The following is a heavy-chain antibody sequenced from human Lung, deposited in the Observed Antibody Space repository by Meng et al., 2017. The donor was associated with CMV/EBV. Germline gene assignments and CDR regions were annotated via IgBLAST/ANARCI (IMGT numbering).Heavy chain of an antibody. CDR1: GYTFNTYG. V-gene: IGHV1-18*01. J-gene: IGHJ6*04. D-gene: IGHD2/OR15-2a*01. Sequence: ASXXVSXKASGYTFNTYGLAWVRQAPGQGLEWMAWISPYTGNTKFAQKFQGRVTMTTDISTTTAYMELTSLRSDDTAVYYCARDWAQGVVLVIPVSTSMDLXGEGXAVTFSS. CDR3: ARDWAQGVVLVIPVSTSMDL. CDR2: ISPYTGNT.